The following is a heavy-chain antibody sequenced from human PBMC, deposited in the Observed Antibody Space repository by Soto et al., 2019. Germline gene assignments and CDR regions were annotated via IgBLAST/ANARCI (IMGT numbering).Heavy chain of an antibody. CDR1: GGTFSRYS. CDR2: IIPIFGTA. D-gene: IGHD5-12*01. V-gene: IGHV1-69*13. Sequence: GASVKVSSKASGGTFSRYSISWVRQAPGQGLEWMGGIIPIFGTANYAQKFQGRVTITADESTSTAYMELSSLRSEDTAVYYCARGYSGYYYYGMNVWGQGTTVTVSS. CDR3: ARGYSGYYYYGMNV. J-gene: IGHJ6*02.